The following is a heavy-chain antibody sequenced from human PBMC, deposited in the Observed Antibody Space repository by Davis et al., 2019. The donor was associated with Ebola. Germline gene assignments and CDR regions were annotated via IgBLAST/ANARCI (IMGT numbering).Heavy chain of an antibody. CDR2: ISGSGGNT. Sequence: GESLKISCAVSGFMFSSYGMGWVRQAPGKGLEWVSGISGSGGNTFYADSVKGRFTISRDNSKNTVDLQMNSLRAEDTAVYYCAKDGQWLRPHRGDNWGQGTLVTVSS. J-gene: IGHJ4*02. CDR3: AKDGQWLRPHRGDN. CDR1: GFMFSSYG. V-gene: IGHV3-23*01. D-gene: IGHD5-12*01.